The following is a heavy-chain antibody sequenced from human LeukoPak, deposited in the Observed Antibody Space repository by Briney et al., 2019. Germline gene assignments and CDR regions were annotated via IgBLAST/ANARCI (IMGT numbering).Heavy chain of an antibody. CDR1: GFSLSTRGVG. CDR2: IDWDDDK. D-gene: IGHD3-22*01. V-gene: IGHV2-70*11. J-gene: IGHJ4*02. Sequence: SGPTLVKPTQTLTLTCTFSGFSLSTRGVGVGWIRQPPGKALEWLARIDWDDDKYYSTSLKTRLTISKDTSKNQVVLTMTNMDPVDTATYYCARGVWGSSGYYPFDYWGQGTLVTVSS. CDR3: ARGVWGSSGYYPFDY.